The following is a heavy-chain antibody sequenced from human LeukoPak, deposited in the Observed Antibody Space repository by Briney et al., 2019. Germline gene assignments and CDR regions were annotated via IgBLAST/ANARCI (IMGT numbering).Heavy chain of an antibody. CDR1: GFTFSSYA. Sequence: GGSLRLSCAASGFTFSSYAMSWVRQAPGKGLEWVSAISGSGGSTYYADSVKGRFTISRDNSKNTLYLQMNSLRAEDTAAYYCARATIQTTAAAAPDPWGQGTLVTVSS. CDR2: ISGSGGST. V-gene: IGHV3-23*01. D-gene: IGHD2-2*01. CDR3: ARATIQTTAAAAPDP. J-gene: IGHJ5*02.